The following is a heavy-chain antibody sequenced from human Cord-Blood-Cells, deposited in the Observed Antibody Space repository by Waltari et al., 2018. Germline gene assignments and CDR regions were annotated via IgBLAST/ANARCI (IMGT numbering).Heavy chain of an antibody. J-gene: IGHJ6*02. V-gene: IGHV1-69*06. CDR1: GGTFSSYA. CDR2: IIPIFGTA. CDR3: ARELRRIAVSPNDYYYYGMDV. Sequence: QVQLVQSGAEVKKPGSSVKVSCKASGGTFSSYAISWVRPAPGQGLEWMGGIIPIFGTANYAQKFQGRVTITADKSTSTAYMELSSLRSEDTAVYYCARELRRIAVSPNDYYYYGMDVWGQGTTVTVSS. D-gene: IGHD1-1*01.